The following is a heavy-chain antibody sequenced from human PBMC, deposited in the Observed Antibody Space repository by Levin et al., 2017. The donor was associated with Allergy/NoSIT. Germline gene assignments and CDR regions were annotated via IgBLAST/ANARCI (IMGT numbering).Heavy chain of an antibody. CDR1: GYTFTSYG. D-gene: IGHD2-2*02. V-gene: IGHV1-18*01. J-gene: IGHJ3*02. CDR2: ISAYNGNT. Sequence: ASVKVSCKASGYTFTSYGISWVRQAPGQGLEWMGWISAYNGNTNYPQKLQGRVTMTTDTSTSTAYMELRSLRSDDTAVYYCARRGYCSRTSCYMRGDDAFDIWGQGTMVTVSS. CDR3: ARRGYCSRTSCYMRGDDAFDI.